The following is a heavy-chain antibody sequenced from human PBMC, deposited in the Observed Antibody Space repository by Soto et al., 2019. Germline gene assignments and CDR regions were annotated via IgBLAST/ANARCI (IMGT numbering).Heavy chain of an antibody. Sequence: EVQLLESGGGLVQPGGSLRLSCAASGFTFDNYAMTWVRQAPGTGLEWVAASSGPGGSTYHADSVKGRFTISRDNPKHMLYLEINSLRGEDTGVYYCAKSWAGVVGEATAFASWGPGTLVTVSS. J-gene: IGHJ4*02. D-gene: IGHD2-15*01. CDR1: GFTFDNYA. V-gene: IGHV3-23*01. CDR3: AKSWAGVVGEATAFAS. CDR2: SSGPGGST.